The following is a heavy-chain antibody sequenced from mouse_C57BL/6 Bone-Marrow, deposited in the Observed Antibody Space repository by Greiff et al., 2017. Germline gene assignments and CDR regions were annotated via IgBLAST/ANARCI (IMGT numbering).Heavy chain of an antibody. CDR1: GFTFSSYA. V-gene: IGHV5-9-1*02. D-gene: IGHD1-1*01. CDR2: ISSGGDYI. Sequence: EVKLMESGEGLVKPGGSLKLSCAASGFTFSSYAMSWVRPTPEKRLEWVAYISSGGDYIYYAATVKGRFTISRDNARNTLYLQMSSLKSEDTAMYYCTRDSAVVPDIDYWGQGTTLTVSS. J-gene: IGHJ2*01. CDR3: TRDSAVVPDIDY.